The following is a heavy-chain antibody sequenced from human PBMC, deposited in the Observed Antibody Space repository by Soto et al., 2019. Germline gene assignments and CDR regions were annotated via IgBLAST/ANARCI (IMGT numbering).Heavy chain of an antibody. J-gene: IGHJ5*02. D-gene: IGHD3-3*01. Sequence: PSETMSLRCAVYGGSFSVYYWSWTRQPPGKGLEWIGEINHSGSTNYNPSLKSRVTISVDTSKNQFSLKLRSVTAAVTAVYYCARGGDFWSYRGFDPWGQGTLVTVSS. CDR3: ARGGDFWSYRGFDP. CDR1: GGSFSVYY. V-gene: IGHV4-34*01. CDR2: INHSGST.